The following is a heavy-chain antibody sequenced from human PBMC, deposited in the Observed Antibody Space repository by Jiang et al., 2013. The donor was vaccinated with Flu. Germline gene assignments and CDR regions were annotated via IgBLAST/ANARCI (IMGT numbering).Heavy chain of an antibody. CDR2: IYWNDDK. V-gene: IGHV2-5*01. CDR3: ARNSKDRDGYNLPFDY. Sequence: LIYWNDDKRYSPSLKSRLTITKDTSKNQVVLTMTNMDPVDTATYYCARNSKDRDGYNLPFDYWGQGTLVTVSS. D-gene: IGHD5-24*01. J-gene: IGHJ4*02.